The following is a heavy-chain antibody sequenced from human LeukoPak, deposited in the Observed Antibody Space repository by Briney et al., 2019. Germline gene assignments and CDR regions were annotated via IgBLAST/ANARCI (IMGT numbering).Heavy chain of an antibody. CDR1: GGSISSGGYS. Sequence: SQTLSLTCAVSGGSISSGGYSWSWIRQPPGKGLEWIGYICHSGSTYYNPSLKSRVTISVDTSKNQFSLKLSSVTAADTAVYYCARSSPYYDFWSEMDYYGMDVWGQGTTVTVSS. CDR3: ARSSPYYDFWSEMDYYGMDV. CDR2: ICHSGST. D-gene: IGHD3-3*01. V-gene: IGHV4-30-2*01. J-gene: IGHJ6*02.